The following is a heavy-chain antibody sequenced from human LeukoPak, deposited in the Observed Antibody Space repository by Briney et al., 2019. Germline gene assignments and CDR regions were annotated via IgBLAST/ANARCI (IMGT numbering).Heavy chain of an antibody. Sequence: GGSLRLSCAASGFTFDDYAMHWVRQAPGKGLEWVSGISWNSGSIGYADSVKGRFTISRDNSKNTLYLQMNSLRAEDTAVYYCAKDFVPRGYWGQGTLVTVSS. D-gene: IGHD6-6*01. CDR1: GFTFDDYA. J-gene: IGHJ4*02. CDR2: ISWNSGSI. CDR3: AKDFVPRGY. V-gene: IGHV3-9*01.